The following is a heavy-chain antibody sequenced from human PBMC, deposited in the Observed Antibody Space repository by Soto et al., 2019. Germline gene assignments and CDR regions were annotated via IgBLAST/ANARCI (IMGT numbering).Heavy chain of an antibody. CDR2: IYLGDSDT. CDR1: GYSLTDYW. Sequence: GESLKISCKGSGYSLTDYWIGWVRQMPGKGLEWMGIIYLGDSDTTNSPSFQGHITISADKSISTAYLQWSSLKASDTAMYYCARFCSYGYLCYWGQGTLVTVSS. D-gene: IGHD5-18*01. J-gene: IGHJ4*02. V-gene: IGHV5-51*01. CDR3: ARFCSYGYLCY.